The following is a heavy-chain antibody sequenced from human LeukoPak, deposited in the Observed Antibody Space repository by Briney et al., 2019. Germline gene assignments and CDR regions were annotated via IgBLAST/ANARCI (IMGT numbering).Heavy chain of an antibody. J-gene: IGHJ4*02. CDR2: ISSSSSYI. V-gene: IGHV3-21*01. CDR3: ARGEGGRSSSWDFDY. Sequence: GGSLRLSCAASGFTFSSYSMNWVRQAPGKGLEWVSSISSSSSYIYYADSVKGRFTISRDNAKNSLYLQMNSLRAKDTAVYYCARGEGGRSSSWDFDYWGQGTLVTVSS. D-gene: IGHD6-13*01. CDR1: GFTFSSYS.